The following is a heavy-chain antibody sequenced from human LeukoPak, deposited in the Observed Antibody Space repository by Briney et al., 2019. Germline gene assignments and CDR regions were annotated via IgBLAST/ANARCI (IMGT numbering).Heavy chain of an antibody. Sequence: SETLSLTCSVSGDSISYFYWSWIRQAAGKGLEWIGRIYTSGSTNYNPSLKSRVTMSVDTSKNQFSLKLSSVTAADTAVYYCARDLSSSWYTGWFDPWGQGTLVTVSS. CDR2: IYTSGST. V-gene: IGHV4-4*07. CDR3: ARDLSSSWYTGWFDP. J-gene: IGHJ5*02. D-gene: IGHD6-13*01. CDR1: GDSISYFY.